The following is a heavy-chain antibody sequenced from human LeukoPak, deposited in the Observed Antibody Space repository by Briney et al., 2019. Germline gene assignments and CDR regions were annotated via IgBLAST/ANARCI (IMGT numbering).Heavy chain of an antibody. D-gene: IGHD6-19*01. CDR2: IYTSGST. CDR3: ASSYSSGWYLS. Sequence: SETLSLTCTVSGGSISSGSYYWSWIRQPAGKGLEWIGRIYTSGSTNYNPSLKSRVTISVDTSKNQFSLKLSSVTAADTAVYYCASSYSSGWYLSWGQGTLVTDSS. V-gene: IGHV4-61*02. J-gene: IGHJ5*02. CDR1: GGSISSGSYY.